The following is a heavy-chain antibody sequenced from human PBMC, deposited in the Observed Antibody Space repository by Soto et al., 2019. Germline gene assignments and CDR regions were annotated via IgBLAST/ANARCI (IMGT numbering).Heavy chain of an antibody. CDR2: FDPEHGET. Sequence: QVQVVQSGAEVKKPGASVKVSCKFSGYSLSELSMHWVRQAPGKGLEWMGGFDPEHGETIYAQKFQGRVSXTGDTSTDKAYMELGRLTSEDTAVYYCASCDVEVVTGPFDHWGQGTLVTVSS. CDR3: ASCDVEVVTGPFDH. D-gene: IGHD2-21*02. CDR1: GYSLSELS. J-gene: IGHJ4*02. V-gene: IGHV1-24*01.